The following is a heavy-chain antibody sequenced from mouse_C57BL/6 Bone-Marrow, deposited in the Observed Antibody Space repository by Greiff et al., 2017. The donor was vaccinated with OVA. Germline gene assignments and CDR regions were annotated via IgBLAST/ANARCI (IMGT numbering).Heavy chain of an antibody. CDR2: INPSSGYT. Sequence: QVQLQQSGAELARPGASVKMSCKASGYTFTSYTMHWVKQRPGQGLEWIGYINPSSGYTKYNQKFKDKATLTADKSSSTAYMQLSSLTSEDSAVYYCARWNYDYTWFAYWGQGTLVTVSA. V-gene: IGHV1-4*01. CDR3: ARWNYDYTWFAY. D-gene: IGHD2-4*01. J-gene: IGHJ3*01. CDR1: GYTFTSYT.